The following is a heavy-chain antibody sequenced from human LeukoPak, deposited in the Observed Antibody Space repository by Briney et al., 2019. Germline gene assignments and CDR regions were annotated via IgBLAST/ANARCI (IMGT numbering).Heavy chain of an antibody. CDR1: GFTFSTHA. CDR2: IGTSGIST. Sequence: GGSLRLSCSASGFTFSTHAIHWVRQAPGKGLQYVSSIGTSGISTYYADSVTGRFIISRDNSKNSLSLQMNNLRPEDTAVYYCVRGQEVVYTPTFDYWGQGVLVTVSS. V-gene: IGHV3-64D*09. CDR3: VRGQEVVYTPTFDY. J-gene: IGHJ4*02. D-gene: IGHD2-8*02.